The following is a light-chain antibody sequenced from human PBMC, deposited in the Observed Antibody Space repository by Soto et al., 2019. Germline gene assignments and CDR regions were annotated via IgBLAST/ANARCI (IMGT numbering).Light chain of an antibody. J-gene: IGKJ1*01. CDR1: QSISSW. Sequence: DVQMTQSPSTLSAPVGDRVTITCRTSQSISSWLAWYQQKPGKAPKLLIYDASSLESGIPSRFSGSGSGTEFTLSISSLQPDDFATYYCHQYNSYWTFGQGTKVDI. V-gene: IGKV1-5*01. CDR3: HQYNSYWT. CDR2: DAS.